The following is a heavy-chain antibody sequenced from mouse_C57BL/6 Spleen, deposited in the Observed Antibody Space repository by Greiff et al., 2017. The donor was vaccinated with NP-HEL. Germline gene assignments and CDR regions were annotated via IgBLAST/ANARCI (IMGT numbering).Heavy chain of an antibody. CDR2: ISDGGSYT. J-gene: IGHJ4*01. Sequence: RVVESGGGLVKPGGSLKLSCAASGFTFSSYAMSWVRQTPEKRLEWVATISDGGSYTYYPDNVKGRFTISRDNAANNLYLQMSHLKSEDTAVYYCARDGGSAMDYWGQGTSVTVSS. V-gene: IGHV5-4*03. CDR1: GFTFSSYA. D-gene: IGHD2-3*01. CDR3: ARDGGSAMDY.